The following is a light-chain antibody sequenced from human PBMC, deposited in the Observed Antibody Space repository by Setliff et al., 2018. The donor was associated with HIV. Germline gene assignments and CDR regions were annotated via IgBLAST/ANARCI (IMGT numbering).Light chain of an antibody. Sequence: QSVLTQPPSVSATPGQTVTMSCSGSSSNIGNNYVYWYQQLPGMAPKLLIYRNNQRPSDVPERFSGSKSGTSASLAISGLRSEDEADYYCAAWDDLSSPDVQFGGGTTVTVL. V-gene: IGLV1-47*01. CDR3: AAWDDLSSPDVQ. CDR2: RNN. CDR1: SSNIGNNY. J-gene: IGLJ2*01.